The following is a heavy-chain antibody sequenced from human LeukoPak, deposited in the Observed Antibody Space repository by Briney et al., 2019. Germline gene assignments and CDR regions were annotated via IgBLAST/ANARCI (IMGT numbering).Heavy chain of an antibody. CDR2: ISGSGATT. CDR3: ASSGSSWYSYEY. Sequence: GGSLRLSCAASGFNFTSHAMSWVRQAPGKGLDWVSAISGSGATTYYADSVKGRFTISRDNSKNTQYLQMNSLRAEDTAVYYCASSGSSWYSYEYWGQGTLVTVSS. D-gene: IGHD6-13*01. J-gene: IGHJ4*02. CDR1: GFNFTSHA. V-gene: IGHV3-23*01.